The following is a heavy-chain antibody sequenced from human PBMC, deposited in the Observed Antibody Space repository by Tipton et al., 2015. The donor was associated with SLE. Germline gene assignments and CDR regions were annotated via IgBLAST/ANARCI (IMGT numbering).Heavy chain of an antibody. CDR1: GGSISSYR. J-gene: IGHJ6*03. CDR2: IYYSGST. Sequence: TLSLTCTVSGGSISSYRWSWIRQPPGKGLEWIGYIYYSGSTNYNPSLKSRVTMSIDTSKNQFSLGLSSVSAADTAVYYCARESIVLAYMDVWGKGTTVTVSS. D-gene: IGHD2-8*02. CDR3: ARESIVLAYMDV. V-gene: IGHV4-59*12.